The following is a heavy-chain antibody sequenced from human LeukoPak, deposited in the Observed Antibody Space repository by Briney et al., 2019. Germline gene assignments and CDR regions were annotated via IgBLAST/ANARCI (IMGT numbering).Heavy chain of an antibody. CDR1: GFTFDDYA. CDR2: ISGDGGST. V-gene: IGHV3-43*02. Sequence: GGSLRLSCAASGFTFDDYAMHWVRQAPGKGLEWVSLISGDGGSTDYTDSVKGRFTISRDNSKNSLLLQMNSLRTEDTALYYCAKAMGIGAAYRRLHYFDYWGQGTLVTVSS. D-gene: IGHD2-21*01. J-gene: IGHJ4*02. CDR3: AKAMGIGAAYRRLHYFDY.